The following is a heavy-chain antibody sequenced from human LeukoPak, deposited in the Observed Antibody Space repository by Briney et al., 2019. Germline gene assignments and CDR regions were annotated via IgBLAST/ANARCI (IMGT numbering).Heavy chain of an antibody. V-gene: IGHV3-21*01. Sequence: GGSLRLSCAASGFTFSSYSMNWVRQAPGKGLEWVSSISSSSSSYIYYADSVKGRFTISRDNAKNSLYLQMNSLRAEDTAVYYCASYSDPIAAAGTGFDYWGQGTLVTVSS. CDR1: GFTFSSYS. CDR3: ASYSDPIAAAGTGFDY. J-gene: IGHJ4*02. D-gene: IGHD6-13*01. CDR2: ISSSSSSYI.